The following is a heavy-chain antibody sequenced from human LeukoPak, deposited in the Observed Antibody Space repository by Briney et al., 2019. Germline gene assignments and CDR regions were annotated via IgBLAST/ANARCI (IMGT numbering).Heavy chain of an antibody. Sequence: SSETLSLTCTVSGGSISSYYWSWIRQPPGKGLEWIGYIYYSGSTNYNPSLKSRVTISVDTSKNQFSLKLSSVTAADTAVYYCARSARSGWFDPWGQGTLVTVSS. CDR2: IYYSGST. D-gene: IGHD3-3*01. J-gene: IGHJ5*02. CDR1: GGSISSYY. V-gene: IGHV4-59*01. CDR3: ARSARSGWFDP.